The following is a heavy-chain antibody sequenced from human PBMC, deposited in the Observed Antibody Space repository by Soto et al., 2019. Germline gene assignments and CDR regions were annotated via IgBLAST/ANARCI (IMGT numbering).Heavy chain of an antibody. D-gene: IGHD6-6*01. Sequence: GASVKVSCKASGYTFTSYDINWVRQATGQGLEWMGWMNPNSGNTGYAQKFQGRVTMTRNASISTAYMELSSLRSEDTAVYYCARGGGWRLVRFVDYYYYYGMDVWGQGTTVTVSS. V-gene: IGHV1-8*01. J-gene: IGHJ6*02. CDR3: ARGGGWRLVRFVDYYYYYGMDV. CDR1: GYTFTSYD. CDR2: MNPNSGNT.